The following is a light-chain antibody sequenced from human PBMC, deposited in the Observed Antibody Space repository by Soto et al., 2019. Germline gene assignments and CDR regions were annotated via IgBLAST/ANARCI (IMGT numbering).Light chain of an antibody. CDR2: EAS. CDR1: QSISRW. J-gene: IGKJ5*01. Sequence: DIQMTQSPATLSASVGDRVTITCRASQSISRWVTWYQQKPGKAPKLLIYEASSLESGDPSRFSGSGSGTEFTLTISGLQPDDFATYYCEQFNSYPITFGHGTRLESK. CDR3: EQFNSYPIT. V-gene: IGKV1-5*01.